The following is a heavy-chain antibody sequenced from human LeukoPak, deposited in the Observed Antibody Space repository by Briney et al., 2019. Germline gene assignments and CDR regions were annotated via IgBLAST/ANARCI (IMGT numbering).Heavy chain of an antibody. CDR2: NSVHNGNT. CDR3: ARDGYFDL. Sequence: GASVKVSCKASGYTFTSYGIGWVRQAPGQGLEWMGWNSVHNGNTNYAQKLQDRVTITTDTSTSTAYMELRSLRSDDTAVYYCARDGYFDLWGRGTLVTVSS. CDR1: GYTFTSYG. J-gene: IGHJ2*01. V-gene: IGHV1-18*01.